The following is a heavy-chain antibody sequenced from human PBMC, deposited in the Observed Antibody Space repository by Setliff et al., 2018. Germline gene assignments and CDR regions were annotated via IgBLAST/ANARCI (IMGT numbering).Heavy chain of an antibody. Sequence: SCAASGFTFSDYYMSWIRQAPGKGLEWVSYISSSSSYTNYADSVKGRFTISRDNAKRSLYLQMNGLRADDTGVYYCVRDDADNYDAFDNWGQGTLVTVSS. D-gene: IGHD3-22*01. CDR1: GFTFSDYY. V-gene: IGHV3-11*06. CDR2: ISSSSSYT. J-gene: IGHJ3*02. CDR3: VRDDADNYDAFDN.